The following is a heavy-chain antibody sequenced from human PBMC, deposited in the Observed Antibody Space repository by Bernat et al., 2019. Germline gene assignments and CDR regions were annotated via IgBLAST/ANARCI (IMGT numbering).Heavy chain of an antibody. D-gene: IGHD2-15*01. CDR1: GFTFSNYA. V-gene: IGHV3-23*01. CDR3: ARVIPGRVVAATEY. J-gene: IGHJ4*02. CDR2: ISGSGDST. Sequence: EVQLLESGGGLVQPGGSLRLSCAASGFTFSNYAMSWVRQAPGKGLEWVSSISGSGDSTYSADSVKGRFTFSRDNSKDTLYLQMSSLSDEDTAVYYCARVIPGRVVAATEYWGQGTLVTVSS.